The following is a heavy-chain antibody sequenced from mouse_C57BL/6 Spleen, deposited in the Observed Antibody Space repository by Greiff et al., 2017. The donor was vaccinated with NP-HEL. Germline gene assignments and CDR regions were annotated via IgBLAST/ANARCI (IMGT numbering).Heavy chain of an antibody. J-gene: IGHJ2*01. V-gene: IGHV1-76*01. D-gene: IGHD3-2*02. CDR1: GYTFTDYY. Sequence: QVQLQQSGAELVRPGASVKLSCKASGYTFTDYYINWVKQRPGQGLEWIARIYPGSGNTYYNEKFKGKATLTAEKSSSTAYMQLSSLTSEDSAVYFCARKTAQALYYFDYWGQGTTLTVSS. CDR3: ARKTAQALYYFDY. CDR2: IYPGSGNT.